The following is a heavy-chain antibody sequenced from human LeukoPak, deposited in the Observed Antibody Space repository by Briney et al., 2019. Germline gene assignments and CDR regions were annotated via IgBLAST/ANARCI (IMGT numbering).Heavy chain of an antibody. CDR3: ARDEGGGFDY. V-gene: IGHV3-23*01. J-gene: IGHJ4*02. CDR2: VSGSGGST. Sequence: GGSLRLSCAASGFTFSSYAMSWVRQAPGKGLEWVSAVSGSGGSTYYADSVKGRFTISRDNSKNTLYLQMNSLRAEDTAVYYCARDEGGGFDYWGQGTLVTVSS. CDR1: GFTFSSYA. D-gene: IGHD2-15*01.